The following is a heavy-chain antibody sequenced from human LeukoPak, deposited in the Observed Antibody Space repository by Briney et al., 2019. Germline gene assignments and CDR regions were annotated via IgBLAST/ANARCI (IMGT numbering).Heavy chain of an antibody. Sequence: GGSLRLSCAAFGFTFSSYSMNWVRQAPGKGLEWVSSISSSSSYIYYADSVKGRFTISRDNAKNSLYLQMNSLRAEDTAVYYCAKAHVMVIPATINDYWGQGTLVTVSS. J-gene: IGHJ4*02. CDR3: AKAHVMVIPATINDY. CDR2: ISSSSSYI. D-gene: IGHD2-15*01. V-gene: IGHV3-21*01. CDR1: GFTFSSYS.